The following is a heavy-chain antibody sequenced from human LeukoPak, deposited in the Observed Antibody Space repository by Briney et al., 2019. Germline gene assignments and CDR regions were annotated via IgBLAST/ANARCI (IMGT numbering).Heavy chain of an antibody. CDR2: INHSGST. J-gene: IGHJ5*02. Sequence: SETLSLTCAVYGGSFSGYYWSWIRQPPGKGLEWIGEINHSGSTNYNPSLKSRVTISVDMSKNQFSLKLSSVTAADTAVYYCARGSRRFDPWGQGTLVTVSS. CDR3: ARGSRRFDP. CDR1: GGSFSGYY. V-gene: IGHV4-34*01.